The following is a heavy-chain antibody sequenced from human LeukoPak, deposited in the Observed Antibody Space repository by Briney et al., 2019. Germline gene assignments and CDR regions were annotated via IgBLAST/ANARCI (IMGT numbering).Heavy chain of an antibody. Sequence: ASVKVSCKASGGTFSSYAISWVRQAPGQGLEWMGRIIPILGIANYAQKFQGRVTITADESTSTAYMELSSLRSEDTAVYYCARGRGSGSNGRWFDPWGQGTLVTVSS. J-gene: IGHJ5*02. CDR1: GGTFSSYA. CDR2: IIPILGIA. V-gene: IGHV1-69*04. D-gene: IGHD3-10*01. CDR3: ARGRGSGSNGRWFDP.